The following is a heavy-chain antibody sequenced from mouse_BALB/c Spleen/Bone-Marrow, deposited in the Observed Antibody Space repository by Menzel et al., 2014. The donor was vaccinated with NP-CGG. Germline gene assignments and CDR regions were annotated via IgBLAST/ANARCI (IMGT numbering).Heavy chain of an antibody. CDR1: GYSITSGYY. D-gene: IGHD2-3*01. Sequence: EVQLQQSGPGLVKPSQSLSLTCSVTGYSITSGYYWNRIRQFPGNKLEWMGYISYDGSNNYNPSLKNRISITRDTSKNQFFLKLNSVTTEDTATYYCAMRLLTSWGQGTLVTVSA. CDR2: ISYDGSN. CDR3: AMRLLTS. V-gene: IGHV3-6*02. J-gene: IGHJ3*01.